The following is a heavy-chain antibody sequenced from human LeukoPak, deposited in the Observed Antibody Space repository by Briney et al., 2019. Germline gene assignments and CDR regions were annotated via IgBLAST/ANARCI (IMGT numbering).Heavy chain of an antibody. J-gene: IGHJ3*02. D-gene: IGHD1-26*01. CDR2: ISYDGSDK. V-gene: IGHV3-30*03. CDR3: ARDSGSYPGAFDI. CDR1: GFTFSSHG. Sequence: GGSLRLSRAASGFTFSSHGMHWVRQAPGKGLEWVAAISYDGSDKYYADSVKGRFTISRDNSKNTLYLQMNSLRAEDTAVYYCARDSGSYPGAFDIWGQGTMVTVSS.